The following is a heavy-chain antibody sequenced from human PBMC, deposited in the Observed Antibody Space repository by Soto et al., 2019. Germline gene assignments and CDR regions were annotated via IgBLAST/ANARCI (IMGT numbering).Heavy chain of an antibody. J-gene: IGHJ6*02. Sequence: QVQLVQSGAEVKKPGASVKVSCKASGCTFTSYGFSWVRQAPGQGLEWMGWISAYNGNTNYAQKLQGRVTMTTDTSTSTAYMELRSLRSDDTAVYYRARYCTNGVCYTNYYGMDVWGQGTTVTVSS. D-gene: IGHD2-8*01. CDR3: ARYCTNGVCYTNYYGMDV. CDR1: GCTFTSYG. V-gene: IGHV1-18*04. CDR2: ISAYNGNT.